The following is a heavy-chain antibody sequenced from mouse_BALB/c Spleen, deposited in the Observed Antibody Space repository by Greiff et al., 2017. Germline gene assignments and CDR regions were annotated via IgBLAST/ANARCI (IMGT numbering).Heavy chain of an antibody. CDR3: AKTSTSIYDGYHYAMDY. V-gene: IGHV2-5-1*01. CDR2: IWRGGST. CDR1: GFSLTSYG. J-gene: IGHJ4*01. Sequence: QVQLKQSGPSLVQPSQSLSITCTVSGFSLTSYGVHWVRQSPGKGLEWLGVIWRGGSTDYNAAFMSRLSITKDNSKSQVFFKMNSLQADDTAIYYCAKTSTSIYDGYHYAMDYWGQGTSVTVSS. D-gene: IGHD2-3*01.